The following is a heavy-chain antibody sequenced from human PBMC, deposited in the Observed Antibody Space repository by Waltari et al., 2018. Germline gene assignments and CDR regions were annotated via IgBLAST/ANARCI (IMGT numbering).Heavy chain of an antibody. CDR1: SDSISTYS. J-gene: IGHJ6*03. CDR3: ARGTYYYDTSGYSDGNHYYIDV. CDR2: FYAGGGT. V-gene: IGHV4-4*07. Sequence: QVQLQESGPGLVKPSETLSLTCTVSSDSISTYSWTWIRQSAGKELEWLGRFYAGGGTKYNPSLNSRVTMSVDTSKNQFSLKLTSVTAADSAVYYCARGTYYYDTSGYSDGNHYYIDVWGKGTSVTVSS. D-gene: IGHD3-22*01.